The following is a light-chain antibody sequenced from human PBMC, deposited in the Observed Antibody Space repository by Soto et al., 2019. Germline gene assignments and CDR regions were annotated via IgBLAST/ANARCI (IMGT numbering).Light chain of an antibody. CDR2: EVS. V-gene: IGLV2-14*01. CDR1: TSDVGGYSF. CDR3: SSNTTSGTRV. J-gene: IGLJ1*01. Sequence: QSVLTQPASVSGSPGQSITISCTGTTSDVGGYSFVSWCQLHPGKAPKLMIYEVSNRPSGVSNRFSGSKSGNTASLTISGLQAEDESDYYCSSNTTSGTRVFGTGTKVTVL.